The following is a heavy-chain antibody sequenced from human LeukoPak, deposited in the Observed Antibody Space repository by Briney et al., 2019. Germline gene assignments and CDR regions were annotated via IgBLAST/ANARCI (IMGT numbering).Heavy chain of an antibody. CDR3: ARVTMGRGVLYDS. J-gene: IGHJ5*02. D-gene: IGHD3-10*01. CDR1: GGSISSGGYY. CDR2: IHFSGNT. Sequence: KPSETLSLTCTVSGGSISSGGYYWSWIRQHPGKGLEWFGYIHFSGNTYYNLSLNSRVTISVDTSKNQFFLKLSSVTAADTAVYYGARVTMGRGVLYDSWGQGTLVIVSS. V-gene: IGHV4-30-4*08.